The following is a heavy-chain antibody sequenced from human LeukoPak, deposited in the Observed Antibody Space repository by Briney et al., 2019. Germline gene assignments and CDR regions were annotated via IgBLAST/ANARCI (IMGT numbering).Heavy chain of an antibody. J-gene: IGHJ4*02. Sequence: GGSLRLSCAASGFTFSSYWMSWVRQAPGKGLEWVANINQDARAKHYVDSVKGRFTVSRDNAKSSLYLQTNSLRAEDTAVYYCARLWGDVTIFDYWGQGTLVTVSS. CDR1: GFTFSSYW. D-gene: IGHD3-10*01. CDR2: INQDARAK. V-gene: IGHV3-7*01. CDR3: ARLWGDVTIFDY.